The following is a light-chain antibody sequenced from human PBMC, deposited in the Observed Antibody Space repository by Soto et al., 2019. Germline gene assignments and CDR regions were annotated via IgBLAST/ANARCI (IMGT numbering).Light chain of an antibody. Sequence: DIVMTQSPDSLAVSLGERATINCKSSLSVLYSSNNKNFLAWYQQKPRQPPKLLIYWASTRESGVPDRFSGSGSATDFTLTISSLQAEDVAVYYCQQYYTTPPTFGQGTELGIK. J-gene: IGKJ2*01. CDR2: WAS. CDR3: QQYYTTPPT. V-gene: IGKV4-1*01. CDR1: LSVLYSSNNKNF.